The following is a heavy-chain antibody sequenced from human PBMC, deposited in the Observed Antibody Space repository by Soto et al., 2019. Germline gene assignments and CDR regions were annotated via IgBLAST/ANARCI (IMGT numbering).Heavy chain of an antibody. CDR1: GGSVNGYY. CDR3: ATRITVFGLLIPPFDP. V-gene: IGHV4-34*01. J-gene: IGHJ5*02. Sequence: SDTLSLTCAVYGGSVNGYYSNWIRQPPGKALEWIGELNHTGGTPYNPSLKSRVTMSVDTSKNQFSLRLSSVTAADTDIYYCATRITVFGLLIPPFDPWGQGTQVTVSS. D-gene: IGHD3-3*01. CDR2: LNHTGGT.